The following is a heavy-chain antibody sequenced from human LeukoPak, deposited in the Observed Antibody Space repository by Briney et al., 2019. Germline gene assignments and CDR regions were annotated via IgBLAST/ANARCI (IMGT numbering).Heavy chain of an antibody. CDR2: IKQDGSEK. D-gene: IGHD2-21*01. CDR3: ARDVIPLSPNNWFDP. J-gene: IGHJ5*02. V-gene: IGHV3-7*01. CDR1: GFTFSSYW. Sequence: GGSLRLSCAASGFTFSSYWMSWVRQAPGKGLEWVANIKQDGSEKYYVDSVKGRFTISRDNAKNSLYLQMNSLRAEETAVYYCARDVIPLSPNNWFDPWGQGTLVTVPS.